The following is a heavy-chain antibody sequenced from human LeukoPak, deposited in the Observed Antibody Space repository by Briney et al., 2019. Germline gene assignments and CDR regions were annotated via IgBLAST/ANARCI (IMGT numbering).Heavy chain of an antibody. CDR1: GFTFSIYA. CDR2: ISYDGSNK. Sequence: PGRSLRLSCAASGFTFSIYAMHWVRQAPGKGLEWVAVISYDGSNKYYADSVKGRFTISRDNSKNTLYLQMNSLRAEDTAVYYCARAKGPRVTTYYFDYWGQGTLVTVSS. D-gene: IGHD4-17*01. J-gene: IGHJ4*02. CDR3: ARAKGPRVTTYYFDY. V-gene: IGHV3-30*01.